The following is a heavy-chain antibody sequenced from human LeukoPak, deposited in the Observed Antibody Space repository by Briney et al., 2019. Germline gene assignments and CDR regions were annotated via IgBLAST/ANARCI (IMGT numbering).Heavy chain of an antibody. D-gene: IGHD6-19*01. CDR1: GYTFTSYG. V-gene: IGHV1-58*02. CDR2: IVVGSGNT. Sequence: ASVKVSCKASGYTFTSYGISWVRQAPGQGLEWIGWIVVGSGNTNYAQKFQERVTITRDMSTSTAYMELSSLRSEDTAVYYCAARGSGWYWGHFDIWGQGTMVTVSS. J-gene: IGHJ3*02. CDR3: AARGSGWYWGHFDI.